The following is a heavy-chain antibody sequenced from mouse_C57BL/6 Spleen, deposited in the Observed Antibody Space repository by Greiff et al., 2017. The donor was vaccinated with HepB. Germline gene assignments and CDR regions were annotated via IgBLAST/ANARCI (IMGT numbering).Heavy chain of an antibody. D-gene: IGHD1-1*01. CDR1: GYTFTSYW. CDR3: ATTVVDWYFDV. J-gene: IGHJ1*03. Sequence: VQLQQPGAELVKPGASVKMSCKASGYTFTSYWITWVKQRPGQGLEWIGDIYPGSGSTNYNEKFKSKATLTVDISSSTAYMQLSSLTSEDSAVYYCATTVVDWYFDVWGTGTTVTVSS. V-gene: IGHV1-55*01. CDR2: IYPGSGST.